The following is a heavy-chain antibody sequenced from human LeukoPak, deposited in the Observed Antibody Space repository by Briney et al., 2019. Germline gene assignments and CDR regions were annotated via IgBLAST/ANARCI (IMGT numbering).Heavy chain of an antibody. Sequence: PSETLSLTCTVSGAFLSSYYWSWIRQPPGKGLEWIGYIDYSGSTNYNPSLKSRVSISVDTSKNQFSLKLSSVTAADTAVYYCARHYYSNPFDYWGQGTLVTVSS. D-gene: IGHD4-11*01. CDR1: GAFLSSYY. CDR2: IDYSGST. V-gene: IGHV4-59*01. CDR3: ARHYYSNPFDY. J-gene: IGHJ4*02.